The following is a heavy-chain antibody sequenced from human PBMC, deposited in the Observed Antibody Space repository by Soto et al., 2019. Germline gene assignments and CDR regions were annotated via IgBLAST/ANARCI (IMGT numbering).Heavy chain of an antibody. J-gene: IGHJ4*02. CDR1: GFTFSSYA. CDR3: ARGYDILTGMTPIDY. CDR2: ISYDGSNK. Sequence: GGSLRLSCAAYGFTFSSYAMHWVLQAPGKGLEWVAVISYDGSNKYYADSVKGRFTTSRDNSKNTLYLQMNSLRAEDTAVYYCARGYDILTGMTPIDYWGQGTLVTVSS. V-gene: IGHV3-30-3*01. D-gene: IGHD3-9*01.